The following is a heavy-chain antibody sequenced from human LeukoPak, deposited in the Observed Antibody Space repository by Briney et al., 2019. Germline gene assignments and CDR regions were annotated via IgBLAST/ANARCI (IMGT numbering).Heavy chain of an antibody. CDR2: IKQDGSEK. Sequence: ETLSLTCAVYGGSFNGYFWSWIRQPPGKGLEWVANIKQDGSEKYYVDSVKGRFTISRDNAKDSLYLQMNSLRAEDTAVYYCASNREGYCSSTSCYRSDYWGQGTLVTVSS. CDR1: GGSFNGYF. J-gene: IGHJ4*02. V-gene: IGHV3-7*01. CDR3: ASNREGYCSSTSCYRSDY. D-gene: IGHD2-2*01.